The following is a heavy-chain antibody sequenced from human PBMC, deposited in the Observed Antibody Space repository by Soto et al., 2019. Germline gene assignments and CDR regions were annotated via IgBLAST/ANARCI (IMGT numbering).Heavy chain of an antibody. CDR2: IYYSGST. J-gene: IGHJ4*02. Sequence: PSETLSLTCTVSGGSISSYYWSWIRQPPGKGLEWIGYIYYSGSTNYNPSLKSRVTISVDTSKNQFSLKLSSVTAADTAVYYCAIYLTIGGVIVELDYWGKGTLVTVSS. D-gene: IGHD3-16*02. CDR1: GGSISSYY. V-gene: IGHV4-59*08. CDR3: AIYLTIGGVIVELDY.